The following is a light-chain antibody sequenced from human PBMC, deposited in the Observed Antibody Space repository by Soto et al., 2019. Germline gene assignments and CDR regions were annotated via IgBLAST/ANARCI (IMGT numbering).Light chain of an antibody. CDR2: DDS. V-gene: IGLV3-21*02. CDR1: NIGSKS. CDR3: QVWDSSSDLGV. Sequence: SYELTQPPSVSVAPGQTARITCGGNNIGSKSVHWYQQKPGRAPVLVVYDDSDRPSGIPERFSGSNSGNTATLTISRVEAGDEADYYCQVWDSSSDLGVFGTGTKVTVL. J-gene: IGLJ1*01.